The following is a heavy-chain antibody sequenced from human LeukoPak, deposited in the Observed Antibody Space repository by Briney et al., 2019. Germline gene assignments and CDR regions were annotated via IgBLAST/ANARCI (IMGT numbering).Heavy chain of an antibody. CDR1: GFTFSDYY. D-gene: IGHD2-2*01. Sequence: GGSLRLSCAASGFTFSDYYMSWIRQAPGKGLEWVSYISSSGSTIVYADSVKGRFTISRDNSKNTLDLQMNSLRAEDTAVYYCARDRTLGCSSTSCYGGDAFDIWGQGTLVTVSS. V-gene: IGHV3-11*04. CDR3: ARDRTLGCSSTSCYGGDAFDI. CDR2: ISSSGSTI. J-gene: IGHJ3*02.